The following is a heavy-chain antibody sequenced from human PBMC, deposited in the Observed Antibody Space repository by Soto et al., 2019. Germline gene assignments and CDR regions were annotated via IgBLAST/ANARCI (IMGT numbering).Heavy chain of an antibody. V-gene: IGHV1-18*01. CDR1: GYTFTSYG. J-gene: IGHJ6*01. CDR3: SSDVFCAGLEGYGSGYSPPLEAGMDW. Sequence: QVHLVQSGGEVKKPGASLKVSCKASGYTFTSYGVSWVRQAPGQGLEWMGWISAYNAHTNYAQKFQGRVTMTTDTSTSTAYIELRRLRSADKAVYCCSSDVFCAGLEGYGSGYSPPLEAGMDWWGRGTRVTVSS. CDR2: ISAYNAHT. D-gene: IGHD5-18*01.